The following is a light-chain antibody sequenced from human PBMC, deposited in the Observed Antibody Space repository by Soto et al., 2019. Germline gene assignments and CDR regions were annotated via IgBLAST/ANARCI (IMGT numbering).Light chain of an antibody. J-gene: IGKJ2*01. CDR1: QSISSS. CDR3: QQYNKWPRT. Sequence: FVLGQSPATLSFXXVXXXXXXXRASQSISSSLAWYQQRPGQPPRLLIYGASTTATGIPARFSGSGSGTEFTLTISSLQSEDFAVYNCQQYNKWPRTFGQGTKVDI. CDR2: GAS. V-gene: IGKV3-15*01.